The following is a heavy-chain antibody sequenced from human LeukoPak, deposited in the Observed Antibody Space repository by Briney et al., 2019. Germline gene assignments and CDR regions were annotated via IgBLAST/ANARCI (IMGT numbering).Heavy chain of an antibody. Sequence: ASVKVSCKASGYSFSTYYIHWVRRAPGQGLEWMGIINPSGGTTRYAQMFQGRVTMTRDTSTSTVYVEVSSLSSEDTAVYYCARGGGVSTSTWGNFANWGQGTLVIVSS. J-gene: IGHJ4*02. CDR2: INPSGGTT. V-gene: IGHV1-46*01. D-gene: IGHD2-2*01. CDR3: ARGGGVSTSTWGNFAN. CDR1: GYSFSTYY.